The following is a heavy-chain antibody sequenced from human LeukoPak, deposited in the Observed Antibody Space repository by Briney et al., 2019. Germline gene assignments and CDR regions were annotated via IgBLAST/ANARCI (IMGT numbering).Heavy chain of an antibody. CDR1: GGSISSSSYY. D-gene: IGHD2-15*01. J-gene: IGHJ3*02. Sequence: ASETLSLTCTVSGGSISSSSYYWGWIRQPPGKGLEWIGSIYYSGSTYYNPSLKSRVTISVDTSKNQFSLKLSSVTAADAAVYYCASHCSGGSCYSRRLVGGLGAAFDIWGQGTMVTVSS. CDR2: IYYSGST. V-gene: IGHV4-39*01. CDR3: ASHCSGGSCYSRRLVGGLGAAFDI.